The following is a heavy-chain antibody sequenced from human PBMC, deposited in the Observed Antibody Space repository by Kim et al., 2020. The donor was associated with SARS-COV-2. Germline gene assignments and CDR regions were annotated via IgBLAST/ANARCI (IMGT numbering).Heavy chain of an antibody. CDR3: ARRHSNYGGNRHYYYYGMDV. J-gene: IGHJ6*02. D-gene: IGHD4-17*01. V-gene: IGHV4-39*01. CDR1: GGSISSSSYY. Sequence: SETLSLTCTVSGGSISSSSYYWGWIRQPPGKGLEWIGSIYYSGSTYYNPSLKSRVTISVDTSKNQFSLKLSSVTAADTAVYYCARRHSNYGGNRHYYYYGMDVWGQGTTVTVSS. CDR2: IYYSGST.